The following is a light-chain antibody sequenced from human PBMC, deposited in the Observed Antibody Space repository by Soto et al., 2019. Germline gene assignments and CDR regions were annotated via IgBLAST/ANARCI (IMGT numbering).Light chain of an antibody. CDR2: AAS. Sequence: EIVMTQSPATLSVSPGERATLSCRASQSFSSNLAWYQQKPGQAPRLLFYAASTRATSIPARFSGSGSGTEFTLTISSLQSEDFAIYYCQQYNNWPYTFGQGTKLEIK. J-gene: IGKJ2*01. V-gene: IGKV3-15*01. CDR3: QQYNNWPYT. CDR1: QSFSSN.